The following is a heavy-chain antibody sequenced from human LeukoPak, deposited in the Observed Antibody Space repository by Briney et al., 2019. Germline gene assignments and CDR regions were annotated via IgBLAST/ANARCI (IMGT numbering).Heavy chain of an antibody. CDR3: AKAGFDQLRQLDC. J-gene: IGHJ4*02. D-gene: IGHD2-2*01. V-gene: IGHV3-33*06. Sequence: GRSLRLSCATSGFSFSTYGMHWVRQAPGKGLEWVAVVYFDGSNNFYADSVKGRFTISRDNSRNTLYVQMNSLGAEDTVVYFCAKAGFDQLRQLDCWGQGTLVTVSS. CDR1: GFSFSTYG. CDR2: VYFDGSNN.